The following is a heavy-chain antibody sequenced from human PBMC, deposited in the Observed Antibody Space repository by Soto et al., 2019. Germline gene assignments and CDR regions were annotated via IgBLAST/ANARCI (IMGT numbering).Heavy chain of an antibody. D-gene: IGHD7-27*01. CDR3: AVDWGGYYYGMDV. J-gene: IGHJ6*02. V-gene: IGHV1-18*01. CDR2: ISAYNGGT. Sequence: ASVKVSCKASGYTFTSYGISWVRQAPGQGLEWMGWISAYNGGTNYAQKFQGRVTMTRDTSISTAYMELSRLRSDDTAVYYCAVDWGGYYYGMDVWGQGTTVTVS. CDR1: GYTFTSYG.